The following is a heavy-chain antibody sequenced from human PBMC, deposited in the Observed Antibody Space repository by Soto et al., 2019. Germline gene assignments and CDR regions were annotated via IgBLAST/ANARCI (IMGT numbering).Heavy chain of an antibody. D-gene: IGHD3-16*02. Sequence: EVQLVESGGGVVQPGGSLRLSCAASRFTFSKYWMSWVRQAPGKGPEWVANISPAGSEKFYVGSVKGRFTISRDNAENSLFLQMNSLRAEDTAVYYCARDQGYLDYWGQGAPVTVSS. J-gene: IGHJ4*02. CDR1: RFTFSKYW. CDR2: ISPAGSEK. V-gene: IGHV3-7*01. CDR3: ARDQGYLDY.